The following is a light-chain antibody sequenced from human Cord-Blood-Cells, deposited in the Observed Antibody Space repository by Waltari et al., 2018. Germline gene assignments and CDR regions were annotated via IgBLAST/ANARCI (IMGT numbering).Light chain of an antibody. J-gene: IGKJ4*01. CDR2: AAS. CDR3: QQYYSYPLT. Sequence: AFRMTQSPSSLSASTGDRVTITCRASQGISSYLAWYQQKPGKAPKLLIYAASTLQSGVPSRFSGSGSVTDFTLTISCLQSEDFATYYCQQYYSYPLTFGGGTKVEIK. V-gene: IGKV1-8*01. CDR1: QGISSY.